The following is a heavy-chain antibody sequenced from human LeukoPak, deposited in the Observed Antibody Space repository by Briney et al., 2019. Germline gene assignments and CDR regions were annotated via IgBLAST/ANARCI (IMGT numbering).Heavy chain of an antibody. CDR2: IYYSGST. J-gene: IGHJ6*02. CDR3: ASLSTRYGMDV. V-gene: IGHV4-39*01. D-gene: IGHD2-2*01. CDR1: GGSISSSSYY. Sequence: SETLSLTCTVSGGSISSSSYYWGWIRQPPGKGLEWIGSIYYSGSTYYNPSLKSRVTISVDTSKNQFSLKLSSVTAADTAVYYCASLSTRYGMDVWGQGTTVTVSS.